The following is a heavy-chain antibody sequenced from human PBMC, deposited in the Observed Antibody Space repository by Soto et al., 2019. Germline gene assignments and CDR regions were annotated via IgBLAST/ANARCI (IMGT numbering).Heavy chain of an antibody. V-gene: IGHV3-30*18. D-gene: IGHD3-10*01. Sequence: GSLRLSCAASGFTFSSYGMHWVRQAPGKGLEWVAVISYDGSNKYYADSVKGRFTISRDNSKNTLYLQMNSLRAEDTAVYYCAKVLRGPGFYLYYYYGMDVWGQGTTVTVSS. CDR2: ISYDGSNK. CDR3: AKVLRGPGFYLYYYYGMDV. J-gene: IGHJ6*02. CDR1: GFTFSSYG.